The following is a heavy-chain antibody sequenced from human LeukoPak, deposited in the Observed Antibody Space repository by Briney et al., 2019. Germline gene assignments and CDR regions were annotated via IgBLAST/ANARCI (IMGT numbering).Heavy chain of an antibody. CDR3: ARESDDYGPDY. V-gene: IGHV4-59*01. CDR1: GGSISSYY. Sequence: PSETLSLTCTVSGGSISSYYWSWIRQPPGKGLEWIGYIYYSGSTNYNPSLKSRVTISVDTSKNQFSLKLSSVTAADTAVYYCARESDDYGPDYWGQGTLVTVSS. D-gene: IGHD4-17*01. CDR2: IYYSGST. J-gene: IGHJ4*02.